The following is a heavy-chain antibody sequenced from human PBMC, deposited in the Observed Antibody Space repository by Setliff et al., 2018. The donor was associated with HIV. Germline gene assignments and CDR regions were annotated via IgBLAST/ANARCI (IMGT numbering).Heavy chain of an antibody. CDR2: IYYSGST. J-gene: IGHJ3*02. CDR1: GGSISTYY. D-gene: IGHD2-8*02. V-gene: IGHV4-59*01. Sequence: SETLSLTCTVSGGSISTYYWSWIRQSPGKGLEWIGYIYYSGSTKYNPSLKSRLTISVDTSKNQFSLKLRSVTAADTAVYYCARDLVAAFDIWGQGTMVTVSS. CDR3: ARDLVAAFDI.